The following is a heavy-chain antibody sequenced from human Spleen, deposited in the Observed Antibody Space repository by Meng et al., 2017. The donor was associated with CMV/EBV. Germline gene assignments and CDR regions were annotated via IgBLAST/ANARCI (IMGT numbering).Heavy chain of an antibody. CDR3: ARDRSLSRPGRSDAFDF. Sequence: ASVKVSCKASGYTFTLFDIHWVRQAPGQGLEWLGWINPNTDGTNYAQRFQGRVAMTCDTSITTAYMELSRLTSDDTAIYYCARDRSLSRPGRSDAFDFWGQGTRVTVSS. CDR1: GYTFTLFD. V-gene: IGHV1-2*02. CDR2: INPNTDGT. D-gene: IGHD3-10*01. J-gene: IGHJ3*01.